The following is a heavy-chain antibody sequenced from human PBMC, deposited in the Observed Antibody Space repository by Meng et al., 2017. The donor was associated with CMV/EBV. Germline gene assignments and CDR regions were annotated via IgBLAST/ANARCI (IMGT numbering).Heavy chain of an antibody. CDR3: AKSLRIAAAGPDYGMDV. Sequence: GESLKISCAASGFTFSDYYMSWIRQAPGKGLEWVSYISSSGSTIYYADSVKGRFTISRDNAKNSLYLQMNSLRAEDTALYYCAKSLRIAAAGPDYGMDVWGQGTTVTVSS. V-gene: IGHV3-11*01. D-gene: IGHD6-13*01. J-gene: IGHJ6*02. CDR2: ISSSGSTI. CDR1: GFTFSDYY.